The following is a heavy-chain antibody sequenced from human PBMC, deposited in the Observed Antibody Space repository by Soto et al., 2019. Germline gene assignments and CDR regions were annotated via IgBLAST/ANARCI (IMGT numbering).Heavy chain of an antibody. CDR1: GGSISSGGYY. Sequence: SETLSLTCTVSGGSISSGGYYWSWIRQHPGKGLEWIGYIYYSGSTYYNPSPKSRVTISVDTSKKQFSLKLSSVTAADTAVYFCARDRGYESSLGLYYWGQGTLVTVSS. CDR2: IYYSGST. CDR3: ARDRGYESSLGLYY. D-gene: IGHD3-22*01. J-gene: IGHJ4*02. V-gene: IGHV4-31*03.